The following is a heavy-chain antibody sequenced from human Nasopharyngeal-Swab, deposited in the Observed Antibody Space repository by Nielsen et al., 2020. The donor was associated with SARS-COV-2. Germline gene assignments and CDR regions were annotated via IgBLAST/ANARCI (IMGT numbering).Heavy chain of an antibody. CDR3: AGGGGDSDY. Sequence: VRQAPGKGLEWVSYISSSSSTIYYADSVKGRFTISRDNAKNSLYLQMNSLRDEGAAVYYCAGGGGDSDYWGQGTLVTVSS. CDR2: ISSSSSTI. D-gene: IGHD2-21*01. V-gene: IGHV3-48*02. J-gene: IGHJ4*02.